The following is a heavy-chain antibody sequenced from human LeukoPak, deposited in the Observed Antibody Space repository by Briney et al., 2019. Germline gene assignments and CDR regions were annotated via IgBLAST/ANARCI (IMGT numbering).Heavy chain of an antibody. D-gene: IGHD3-22*01. J-gene: IGHJ5*02. V-gene: IGHV2-5*02. CDR1: GFSLTTSGVG. CDR3: AHRRDSSGYQYRYWFAP. CDR2: INRDDQK. Sequence: ESGPTLVKPTQTLTLTCTFSGFSLTTSGVGVGWIRQPPGKALEWLALINRDDQKVYSPSLQSRLSITKDTSKNQVVLTMTNVDPVDTATYYCAHRRDSSGYQYRYWFAPWGQGTLVTVSS.